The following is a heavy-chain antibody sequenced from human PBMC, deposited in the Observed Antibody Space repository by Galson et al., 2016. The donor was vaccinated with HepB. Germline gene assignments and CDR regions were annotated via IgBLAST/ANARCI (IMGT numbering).Heavy chain of an antibody. CDR2: MAHDGSNK. Sequence: SLRLSCAASGFTFSNYAMHWVRQAPGKGLEWVAVMAHDGSNKYYADSVKGRVTISRDNSKKTLNLQMNSLRPEDTAFYYCARGDYGGYGLDVWGQGTTVTVSS. V-gene: IGHV3-30*04. J-gene: IGHJ6*02. D-gene: IGHD4-23*01. CDR1: GFTFSNYA. CDR3: ARGDYGGYGLDV.